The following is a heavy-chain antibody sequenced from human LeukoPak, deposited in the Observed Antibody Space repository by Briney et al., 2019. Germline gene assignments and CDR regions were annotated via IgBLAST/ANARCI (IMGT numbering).Heavy chain of an antibody. J-gene: IGHJ4*02. CDR3: ARHRDYGGNSGIDY. CDR1: VGSTTISTYY. Sequence: SETLSHTCAVSVGSTTISTYYWGWIRQPPGKGLEWIGSIYYSGGTYYNPSVKSRVTISVDTSKDQFSLKLSSVTAADTAIYYCARHRDYGGNSGIDYWGQGTLVTVSS. D-gene: IGHD4-23*01. CDR2: IYYSGGT. V-gene: IGHV4-39*01.